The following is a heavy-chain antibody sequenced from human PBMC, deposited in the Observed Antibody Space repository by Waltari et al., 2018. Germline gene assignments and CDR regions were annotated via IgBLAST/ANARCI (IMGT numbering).Heavy chain of an antibody. CDR2: IKQDGSEK. Sequence: EVQLVESGGGEVQPGGSLRRSCAASGFTFSSYWMSWARQAPGKGLEWVANIKQDGSEKYYVDSVKGRFTISRDNAKNSLYLQMNSLRAEDTAVYYCASTVVGATPDYWGQGTLVTVSS. V-gene: IGHV3-7*01. CDR1: GFTFSSYW. D-gene: IGHD1-26*01. J-gene: IGHJ4*02. CDR3: ASTVVGATPDY.